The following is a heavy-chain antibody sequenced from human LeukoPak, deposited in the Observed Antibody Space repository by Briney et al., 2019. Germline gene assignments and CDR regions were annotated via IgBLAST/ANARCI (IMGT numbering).Heavy chain of an antibody. V-gene: IGHV4-39*01. J-gene: IGHJ4*02. CDR3: ARLRGYDYVWGSYRFRDY. CDR1: GDSISSSSYY. Sequence: PSETLSLTCTVSGDSISSSSYYWAWIRQPPGKGLEWIGSIYYTGRTYYNPSLKSRVTISVDTSKNQFSLKLSSVTAADTAVYYCARLRGYDYVWGSYRFRDYWGQGTLVTVSS. CDR2: IYYTGRT. D-gene: IGHD3-16*02.